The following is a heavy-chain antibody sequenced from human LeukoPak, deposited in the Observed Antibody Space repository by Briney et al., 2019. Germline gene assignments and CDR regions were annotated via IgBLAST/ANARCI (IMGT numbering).Heavy chain of an antibody. D-gene: IGHD6-13*01. CDR3: ARGGIAAAGRRLFDY. Sequence: SVKVSCKASGGTFSSYAISWVRQAPGQGLEWMGGIIPIFGTANYAQKFQGRVTITADESTSTAYMELSSLRSEDTAVYYCARGGIAAAGRRLFDYWGQGTLVTVSS. V-gene: IGHV1-69*13. J-gene: IGHJ4*02. CDR1: GGTFSSYA. CDR2: IIPIFGTA.